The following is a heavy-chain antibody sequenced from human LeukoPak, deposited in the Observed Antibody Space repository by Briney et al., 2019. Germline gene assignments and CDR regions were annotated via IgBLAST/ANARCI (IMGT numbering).Heavy chain of an antibody. CDR1: GFTFSSYA. J-gene: IGHJ4*02. Sequence: GGSLRLSCAASGFTFSSYAMHWVRQAPGKGLEYVSAISSNGGNTYYANSVKGRFTISRDNSKNTLYLQMGSLRAEDMAVYYCARESNWGHFDYWGQGTLVTVSS. D-gene: IGHD7-27*01. CDR2: ISSNGGNT. CDR3: ARESNWGHFDY. V-gene: IGHV3-64*01.